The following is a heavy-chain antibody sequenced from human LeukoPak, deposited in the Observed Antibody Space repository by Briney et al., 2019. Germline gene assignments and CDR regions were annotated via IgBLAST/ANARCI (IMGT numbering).Heavy chain of an antibody. Sequence: DPGGSLRLSCAASXFXXSSYGMHWVRQAXGXGLEWVAVIWYDGSNKYYADSVKGRFTISRDNSKNTLYLQMNSLRAEDTAVYYCATDLTAFLHFASHFDAFDIWGQGTMVTVSS. J-gene: IGHJ3*02. D-gene: IGHD3-3*02. CDR1: XFXXSSYG. CDR3: ATDLTAFLHFASHFDAFDI. CDR2: IWYDGSNK. V-gene: IGHV3-33*01.